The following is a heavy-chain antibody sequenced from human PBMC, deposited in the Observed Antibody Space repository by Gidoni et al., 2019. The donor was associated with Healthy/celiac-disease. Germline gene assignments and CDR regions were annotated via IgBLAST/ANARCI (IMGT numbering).Heavy chain of an antibody. Sequence: LEWMGRIDPSDSYTNYSPSFQGHVTISADKSISTAYLQWSSLKASDTAMYYCARLHAYKTDPWGQGTLVTVSS. V-gene: IGHV5-10-1*01. CDR3: ARLHAYKTDP. CDR2: IDPSDSYT. D-gene: IGHD1-1*01. J-gene: IGHJ5*02.